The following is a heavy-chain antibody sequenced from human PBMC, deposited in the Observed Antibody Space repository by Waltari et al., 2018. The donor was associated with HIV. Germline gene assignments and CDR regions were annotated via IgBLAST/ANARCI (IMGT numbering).Heavy chain of an antibody. CDR3: AGEVGYCSGGTCYSGWFDP. D-gene: IGHD2-15*01. Sequence: QVHLQESGPGLVKPSETLSPTCAVSGYPTSRGSHWGWTRQPPGKGLEWIGSIHHSGSTYYNPALKSRVTLSVDTSKNHFSLKLNSVTAADKAVYYCAGEVGYCSGGTCYSGWFDPWGQGTLVTVSS. J-gene: IGHJ5*02. CDR2: IHHSGST. CDR1: GYPTSRGSH. V-gene: IGHV4-38-2*01.